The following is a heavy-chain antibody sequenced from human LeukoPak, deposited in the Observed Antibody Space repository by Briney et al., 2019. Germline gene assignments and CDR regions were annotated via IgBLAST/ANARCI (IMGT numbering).Heavy chain of an antibody. CDR3: ARQAGSGSYYDY. CDR1: GYIFTSYW. D-gene: IGHD3-10*01. J-gene: IGHJ4*02. V-gene: IGHV5-10-1*01. CDR2: IDTSDSYT. Sequence: KRGESLQISCQGSGYIFTSYWSSGVRQLPGKGLECMGRIDTSDSYTNYSPSFQAHVTISADKSISTAYLQWSSLKASDTAMYYCARQAGSGSYYDYWGQGTLVTVSS.